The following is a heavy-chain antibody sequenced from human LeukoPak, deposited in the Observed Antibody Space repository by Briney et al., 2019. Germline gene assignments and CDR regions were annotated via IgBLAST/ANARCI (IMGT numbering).Heavy chain of an antibody. V-gene: IGHV3-48*03. Sequence: PGGSLRLSCAASGFTFSSYEMNWVREAPGKGPEWVSYISSSGSTIYYADSVKGRFTISRDNAKNSLYLQMNSLRAGDTAVYYCARAGYSNFIDYWGQGTLVTVSS. CDR2: ISSSGSTI. CDR1: GFTFSSYE. CDR3: ARAGYSNFIDY. D-gene: IGHD4-11*01. J-gene: IGHJ4*02.